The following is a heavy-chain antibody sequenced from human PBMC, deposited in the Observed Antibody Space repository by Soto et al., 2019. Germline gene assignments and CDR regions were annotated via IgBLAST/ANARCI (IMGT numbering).Heavy chain of an antibody. CDR2: ISIGGTT. V-gene: IGHV3-23*05. CDR3: AKNYFFDN. Sequence: LRLSCAASGFTFDSYAMSWVRQAPGKGLEWVSSISIGGTTYYADSVKGRFTISRDNSRNALYLQMNSLRAEDTAFYYCAKNYFFDNWGQGPLVTVSS. CDR1: GFTFDSYA. J-gene: IGHJ4*02. D-gene: IGHD1-7*01.